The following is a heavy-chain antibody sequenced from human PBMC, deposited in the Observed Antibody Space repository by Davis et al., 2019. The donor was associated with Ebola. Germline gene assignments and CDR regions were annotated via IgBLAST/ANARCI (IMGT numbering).Heavy chain of an antibody. Sequence: AASVKVSCKASGYTFTSYYMHWVRQAPGQGLEWMGIINPSDGSTSYAQKFQGRVTMTRDTSTSTVYMELSSLRSEDTAVYYCARELFVVVPARYYYYGMDVWGQGTTVTVSS. CDR2: INPSDGST. CDR1: GYTFTSYY. CDR3: ARELFVVVPARYYYYGMDV. V-gene: IGHV1-46*01. D-gene: IGHD2-2*01. J-gene: IGHJ6*02.